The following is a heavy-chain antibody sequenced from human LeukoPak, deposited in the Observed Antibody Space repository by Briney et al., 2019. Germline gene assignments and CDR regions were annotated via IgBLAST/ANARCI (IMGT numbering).Heavy chain of an antibody. D-gene: IGHD6-19*01. V-gene: IGHV4-59*01. J-gene: IGHJ6*03. CDR1: GGSISGYY. CDR2: IYYNGAT. Sequence: SETLSLTCTVSGGSISGYYWSWIRQPPGKGLEWIGYIYYNGATNYNPSLKSRVTISVDTSKTQFSLKVSSVTAADTAVYYCARERIEVAGADYYYYMDVWGKGTTVTVSS. CDR3: ARERIEVAGADYYYYMDV.